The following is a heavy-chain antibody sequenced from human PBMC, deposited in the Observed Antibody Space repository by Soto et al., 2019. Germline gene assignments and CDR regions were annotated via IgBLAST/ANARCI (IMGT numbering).Heavy chain of an antibody. CDR3: ARVGVYSGYDYYFDY. Sequence: GASVKVSCKASGYTFTSYGISWVRQAPGQGLEWMGWISAYNGNTNYAQKLQGRVTMTTDTSTSTAYMELRSLRSDDTAVYYCARVGVYSGYDYYFDYWGQGTLVTVSS. J-gene: IGHJ4*02. D-gene: IGHD5-12*01. V-gene: IGHV1-18*01. CDR1: GYTFTSYG. CDR2: ISAYNGNT.